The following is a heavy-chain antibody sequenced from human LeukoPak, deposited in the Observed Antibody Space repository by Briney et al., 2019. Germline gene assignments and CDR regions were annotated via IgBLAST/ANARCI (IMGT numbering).Heavy chain of an antibody. D-gene: IGHD5-18*01. CDR1: GFTFSSYA. CDR3: ARDTAMVRYFDY. V-gene: IGHV3-33*08. CDR2: IWYDGSNK. Sequence: GGSLRLSCAASGFTFSSYAMHWVRQAPGKGLEWVAVIWYDGSNKYYADSVKGRFTISRDNSKNTLYLQMNSLRAEDTAVYYCARDTAMVRYFDYWGQGTLVTVSS. J-gene: IGHJ4*02.